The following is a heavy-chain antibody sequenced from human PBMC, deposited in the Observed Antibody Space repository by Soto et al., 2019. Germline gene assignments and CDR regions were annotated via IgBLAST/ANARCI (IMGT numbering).Heavy chain of an antibody. CDR1: GGSFSGYY. V-gene: IGHV4-34*01. D-gene: IGHD3-10*01. Sequence: PSETLSLTCAVYGGSFSGYYWSWIRQPPGKGLEWIGEINHSGSTNYNPSLKSRVTISVDTSKNQFSLKLSSVTAADTAVYYCARGHYYGSGSWFDYWGQGTPVTVSS. CDR3: ARGHYYGSGSWFDY. CDR2: INHSGST. J-gene: IGHJ4*02.